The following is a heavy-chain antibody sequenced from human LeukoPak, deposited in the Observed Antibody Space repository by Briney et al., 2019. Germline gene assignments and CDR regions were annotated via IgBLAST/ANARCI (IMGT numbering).Heavy chain of an antibody. CDR2: ISTFDTT. J-gene: IGHJ5*02. Sequence: GGAVSVSCMASGYTFTTFGMSWVRQAPGQGREWMGWISTFDTTNLSRKFQGRVTMTTDTSTSTVYMELRSLSSDDTAVYYCARDWDGRQNWSDPWGQGNLVT. D-gene: IGHD1-26*01. V-gene: IGHV1-18*01. CDR3: ARDWDGRQNWSDP. CDR1: GYTFTTFG.